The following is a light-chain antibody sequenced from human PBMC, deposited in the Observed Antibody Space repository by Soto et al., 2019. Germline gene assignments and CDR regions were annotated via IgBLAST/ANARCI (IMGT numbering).Light chain of an antibody. CDR3: QHYNRWPLT. CDR1: QDVRSN. J-gene: IGKJ4*01. V-gene: IGKV3-15*01. CDR2: GAS. Sequence: EVVMTQSPATLSVSPGEGATLSCRASQDVRSNLAWYRQQPGQTPRLLIYGASTRATGVPARISGSGSGTEFTLTISSPQSEDFAVYYCQHYNRWPLTFGGGTKVDI.